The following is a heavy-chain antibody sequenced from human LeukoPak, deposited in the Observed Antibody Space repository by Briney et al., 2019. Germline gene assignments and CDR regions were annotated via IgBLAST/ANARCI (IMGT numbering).Heavy chain of an antibody. Sequence: QPGGSLRLSCAASGFTFSSYAMNWVRQAPGKGLEWVSSISSSGSSTYYADSVKGRFTISRDNSKNTLYVQMNSLRAEDTAVYYCAKAPRFGARATEYYYYYMDVWGKGTTVTVSS. CDR1: GFTFSSYA. V-gene: IGHV3-23*01. CDR2: ISSSGSST. J-gene: IGHJ6*03. CDR3: AKAPRFGARATEYYYYYMDV. D-gene: IGHD3-16*01.